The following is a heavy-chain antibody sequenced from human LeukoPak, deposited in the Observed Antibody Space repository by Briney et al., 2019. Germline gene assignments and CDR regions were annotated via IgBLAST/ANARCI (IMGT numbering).Heavy chain of an antibody. CDR3: ASSRIAAAGSPSYFDY. V-gene: IGHV4-4*02. CDR1: GGALSSSNW. J-gene: IGHJ4*02. CDR2: IYHSGST. Sequence: SGAPALTFAVFGGALSSSNWGSWGRQPPGKGVEGVGGIYHSGSTNYNPSLKSRVTISVDKSKNQFSLKLSSVTAADTAVYYCASSRIAAAGSPSYFDYWGQGTLVTVSS. D-gene: IGHD6-13*01.